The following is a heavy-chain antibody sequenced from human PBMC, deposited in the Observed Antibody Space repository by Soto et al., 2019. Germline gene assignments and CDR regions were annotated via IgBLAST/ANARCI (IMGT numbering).Heavy chain of an antibody. CDR3: AKVPGIAVAGEYFQH. V-gene: IGHV3-23*01. CDR2: ISGSGGST. J-gene: IGHJ1*01. CDR1: GFTFSSYA. D-gene: IGHD6-19*01. Sequence: GGSLRLSCAASGFTFSSYAMSWVRQAPGKGLEWVSAISGSGGSTYYADSVKGRFTIARDNSKNTLYLQMNSLRAEDTAVYSCAKVPGIAVAGEYFQHWGQGTLVTVSS.